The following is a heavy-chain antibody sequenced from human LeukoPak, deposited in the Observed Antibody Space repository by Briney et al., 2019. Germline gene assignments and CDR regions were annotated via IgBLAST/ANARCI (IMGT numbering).Heavy chain of an antibody. Sequence: GGSLRLSCAASGFTFSSYAMIWVRQAPGKGLEWVSAISGSGDSTYYADSVKGRFTISRDNSKNTLYLQMNSLRAEDKAVYYCAKDKTAPAVTTMDYWGQGTLVTVSS. J-gene: IGHJ4*02. V-gene: IGHV3-23*01. CDR1: GFTFSSYA. CDR3: AKDKTAPAVTTMDY. D-gene: IGHD4-17*01. CDR2: ISGSGDST.